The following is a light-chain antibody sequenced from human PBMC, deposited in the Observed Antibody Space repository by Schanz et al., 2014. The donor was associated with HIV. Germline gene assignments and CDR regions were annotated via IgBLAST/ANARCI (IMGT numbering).Light chain of an antibody. CDR2: EVT. CDR3: CSFAGTVHV. CDR1: SSDVGGYNY. V-gene: IGLV2-8*01. J-gene: IGLJ1*01. Sequence: QSALTQPPSASGSPGQSVTISCTGTSSDVGGYNYVSWYQLRPGKAPQLMIYEVTKRPSGVPDRFSGSKSDNTASLTISGLQAEDEADYYCCSFAGTVHVFGTGTKLTVL.